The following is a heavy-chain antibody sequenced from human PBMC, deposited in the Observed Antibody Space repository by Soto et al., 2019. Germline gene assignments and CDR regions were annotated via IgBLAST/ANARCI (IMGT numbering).Heavy chain of an antibody. CDR2: IGTAGDT. J-gene: IGHJ6*02. CDR3: ARSPPGGYHYYYSMDV. Sequence: EVQLVESGGGLVQPGGSLRLSCAASGFTFSSYDMQWVRHATGKGLEWVSAIGTAGDTYYPGSVKGRFTISRENAKNSLYIQMNSLRAGETAVYYCARSPPGGYHYYYSMDVWGQGTTVTVSS. CDR1: GFTFSSYD. D-gene: IGHD3-22*01. V-gene: IGHV3-13*04.